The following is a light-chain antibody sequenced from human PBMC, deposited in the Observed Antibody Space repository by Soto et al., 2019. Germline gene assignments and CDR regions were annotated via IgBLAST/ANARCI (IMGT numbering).Light chain of an antibody. CDR3: QQLNSYPIT. V-gene: IGKV1-9*01. Sequence: NQLSQSTSSLSAAVRPRITGXDRASDDITNYLAWYQQKPGKAPKLLIYAASTLQSGVPSRFSGSGSGTDFTLTISSLQPEDFATYYCQQLNSYPITFGQGTLLEI. CDR2: AAS. J-gene: IGKJ5*01. CDR1: DDITNY.